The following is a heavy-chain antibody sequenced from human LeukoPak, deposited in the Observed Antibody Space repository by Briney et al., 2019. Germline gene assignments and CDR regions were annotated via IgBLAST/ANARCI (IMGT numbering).Heavy chain of an antibody. CDR1: GGSISDYN. CDR2: VYSSGIT. J-gene: IGHJ3*02. V-gene: IGHV4-4*07. D-gene: IGHD5-12*01. Sequence: PSETLSLTCTVSGGSISDYNWNWIRQPAGKGLEGLGRVYSSGITNYNPSLKSRATISVDKSNSQFSLKLTSVTAADTALYYCATSHLVAWLDAFDIWGQGTMVTVSS. CDR3: ATSHLVAWLDAFDI.